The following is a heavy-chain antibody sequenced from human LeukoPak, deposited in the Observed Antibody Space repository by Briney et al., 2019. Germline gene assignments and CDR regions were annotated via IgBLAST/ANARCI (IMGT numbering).Heavy chain of an antibody. J-gene: IGHJ4*02. Sequence: PGGSLRLSCAASGFSFSTYAMSWVRQSPGKGLEWVSVISDSGGHTIYADSVKGRSTISRDNSRNTLYLQLGSLRAEDTAVYYCAKGQRSCGGGRCELFDSWGQGTLVTVSS. V-gene: IGHV3-23*01. CDR2: ISDSGGHT. CDR1: GFSFSTYA. D-gene: IGHD2-15*01. CDR3: AKGQRSCGGGRCELFDS.